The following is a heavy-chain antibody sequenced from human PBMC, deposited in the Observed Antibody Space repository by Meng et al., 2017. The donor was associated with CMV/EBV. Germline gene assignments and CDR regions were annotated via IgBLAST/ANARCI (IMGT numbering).Heavy chain of an antibody. Sequence: QVQLQGLGRGLVKPSETLSLTCTVSGGSISSYYWSWIRQPAGKGLEWIGRIYTSGSTNYNPSLKSRVTMSVDTSKNQFSLKLSSVTAADTAVYYCAREMPIAAAGCFDYWGQGTLVTVSS. D-gene: IGHD6-13*01. CDR1: GGSISSYY. CDR2: IYTSGST. CDR3: AREMPIAAAGCFDY. J-gene: IGHJ4*02. V-gene: IGHV4-4*07.